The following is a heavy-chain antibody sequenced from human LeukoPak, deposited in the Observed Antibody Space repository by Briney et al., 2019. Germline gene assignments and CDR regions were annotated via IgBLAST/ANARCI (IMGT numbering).Heavy chain of an antibody. D-gene: IGHD6-13*01. CDR3: ARGGIAAAGKIFDY. CDR2: IWYDGSNK. V-gene: IGHV3-33*08. CDR1: GGSISSSNW. Sequence: LSLTCAVSGGSISSSNWWSWVRQPPGKGLEWVAVIWYDGSNKYYADSVKGRFTISRDNSKNTLYLQMNSLRAEDTAVYYCARGGIAAAGKIFDYWGQGTLVTVSS. J-gene: IGHJ4*02.